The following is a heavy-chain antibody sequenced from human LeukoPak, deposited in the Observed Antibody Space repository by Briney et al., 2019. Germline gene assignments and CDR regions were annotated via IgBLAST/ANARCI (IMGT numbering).Heavy chain of an antibody. D-gene: IGHD6-19*01. CDR1: GGSISSGSYY. V-gene: IGHV4-61*02. Sequence: SQTLSLTCTVSGGSISSGSYYWSWIRQPAGKGLEWIGRIYTSGSTNYNPSLKSRVTISVDTSKNQFSLKLSSVTAADTAVYYCAGRYSSGWYEDVYWSQGTLVTVSS. J-gene: IGHJ4*02. CDR2: IYTSGST. CDR3: AGRYSSGWYEDVY.